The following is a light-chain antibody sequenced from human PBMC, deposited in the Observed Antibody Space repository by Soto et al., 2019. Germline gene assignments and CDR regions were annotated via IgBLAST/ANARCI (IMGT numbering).Light chain of an antibody. Sequence: QSALTQPASVYGSPGQSITISCTGTSSDVVDYPYVSWSQQHPGKAPKVVIYDVNKRPSGASDLFSGSKSGNTASLTISGLQAEDEDDYYCCSYTTTPTPVLFGGGTQLTVL. CDR1: SSDVVDYPY. CDR3: CSYTTTPTPVL. J-gene: IGLJ3*02. CDR2: DVN. V-gene: IGLV2-14*03.